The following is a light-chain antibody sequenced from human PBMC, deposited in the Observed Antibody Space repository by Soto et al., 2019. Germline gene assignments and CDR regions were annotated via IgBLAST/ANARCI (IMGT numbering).Light chain of an antibody. CDR3: QSYDSTLSDRYV. CDR1: SSNIGAGYD. V-gene: IGLV1-40*01. Sequence: QAVVTQPPSVSGAPGQRVTISCTGSSSNIGAGYDVHWYQQRPGTAPKLLIFGNINRPSGVPDRFSGSKSGTSASLTITGLQAEDEGDYYCQSYDSTLSDRYVFGTGTKVTVL. CDR2: GNI. J-gene: IGLJ1*01.